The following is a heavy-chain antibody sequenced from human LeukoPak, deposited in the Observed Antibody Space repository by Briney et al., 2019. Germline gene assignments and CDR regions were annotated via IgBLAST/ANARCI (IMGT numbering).Heavy chain of an antibody. V-gene: IGHV3-66*01. CDR1: GFTVSSNY. CDR3: AREVRTIFGVVPLGYFDY. D-gene: IGHD3-3*01. CDR2: ISSGGST. Sequence: GGSLRLSCAASGFTVSSNYMSWVRQAPGKGLEWVSVISSGGSTYYADSVKGRFTISRDNSKNTLYLQKNSLRAEDTAVYYCAREVRTIFGVVPLGYFDYWGQGTLVTVPS. J-gene: IGHJ4*02.